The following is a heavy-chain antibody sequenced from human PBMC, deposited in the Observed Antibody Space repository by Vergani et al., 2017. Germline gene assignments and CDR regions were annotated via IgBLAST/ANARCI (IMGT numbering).Heavy chain of an antibody. J-gene: IGHJ3*02. CDR3: ARARGDDADYYDSSGEDAFDI. CDR1: GGSVSSGSYY. D-gene: IGHD3-22*01. Sequence: QVQLQESGPGLVKPSETLSLTCTVSGGSVSSGSYYWSWIRQPPGKGLEWIGYIYYSGSTNYNPSLKSRVTISVDTSKNQFSLKLSSVTAADTAVYYCARARGDDADYYDSSGEDAFDIWGQGTMVTVSS. CDR2: IYYSGST. V-gene: IGHV4-61*01.